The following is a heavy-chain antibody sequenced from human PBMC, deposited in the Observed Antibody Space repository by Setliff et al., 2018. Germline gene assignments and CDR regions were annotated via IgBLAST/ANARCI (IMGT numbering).Heavy chain of an antibody. CDR1: GGTFTNYG. D-gene: IGHD7-27*01. CDR3: ARLFYTSGHYWGGNYYYMDV. CDR2: TIPLFGTT. J-gene: IGHJ6*03. Sequence: SVKVSCKASGGTFTNYGVSWVRQAPGQGLEWMGGTIPLFGTTDYAQKFQGRVTMTRDTSTSTVYMELSSLRTEDTAVYYCARLFYTSGHYWGGNYYYMDVWGRGTTVTVSS. V-gene: IGHV1-69*05.